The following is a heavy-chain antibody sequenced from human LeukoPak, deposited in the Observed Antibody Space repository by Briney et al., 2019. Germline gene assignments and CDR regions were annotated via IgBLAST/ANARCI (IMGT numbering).Heavy chain of an antibody. J-gene: IGHJ4*02. CDR3: ARAAPRGVYYDSSGYRDY. D-gene: IGHD3-22*01. CDR2: IIPILGIA. V-gene: IGHV1-69*04. CDR1: GGTFSSYA. Sequence: SVKVSCKASGGTFSSYAISWVRQAPGQGLEWMGRIIPILGIANYAQKLQGRVTINADKSTSTDYMELSSLRSEDTAVYYCARAAPRGVYYDSSGYRDYWGEGTLVTVSS.